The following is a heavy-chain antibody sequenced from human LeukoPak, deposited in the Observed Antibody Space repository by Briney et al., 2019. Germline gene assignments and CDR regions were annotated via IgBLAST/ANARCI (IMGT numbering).Heavy chain of an antibody. CDR1: GFTFSSYW. V-gene: IGHV3-7*01. D-gene: IGHD3-22*01. Sequence: PGGSLRLSCAASGFTFSSYWMSWVRQAPGKGLEWVANIKQDGSEKFYLDSVKGRFTISRDNAKNSLSLQMNSLRAEDTAIYYCARDGDTSGYSDWGQGTLVTVSS. CDR3: ARDGDTSGYSD. J-gene: IGHJ4*02. CDR2: IKQDGSEK.